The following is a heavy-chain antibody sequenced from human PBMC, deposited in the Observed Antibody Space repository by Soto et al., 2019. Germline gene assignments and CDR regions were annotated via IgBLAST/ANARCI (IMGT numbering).Heavy chain of an antibody. CDR1: GFTFSSYG. V-gene: IGHV3-33*01. D-gene: IGHD1-26*01. J-gene: IGHJ6*02. Sequence: QVQLVESRGGVVQPGRSLRLSCAASGFTFSSYGMHWVRQAPGKGLEWVAVIWYDGSNKYYADSVKGRFTISRDNSKNTLYLQMNSLRAEDTAVYYCAREEMGYYYYYGMDVWGQGTTVTVSS. CDR2: IWYDGSNK. CDR3: AREEMGYYYYYGMDV.